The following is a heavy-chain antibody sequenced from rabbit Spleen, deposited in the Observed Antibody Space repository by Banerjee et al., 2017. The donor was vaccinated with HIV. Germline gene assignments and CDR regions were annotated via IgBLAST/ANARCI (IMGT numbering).Heavy chain of an antibody. V-gene: IGHV1S40*01. CDR2: IYAGSTGTT. CDR1: GFSFSPVNW. J-gene: IGHJ4*01. Sequence: QSLEESGGDLVKPGASLTLTCTASGFSFSPVNWIYWVRQAPGKGLEWIGTIYAGSTGTTDYARWAKGRFTISKTSSTTVTLQMTSLTAADTATYFCVRNFDLWGQGTLVTVS. CDR3: VRNFDL.